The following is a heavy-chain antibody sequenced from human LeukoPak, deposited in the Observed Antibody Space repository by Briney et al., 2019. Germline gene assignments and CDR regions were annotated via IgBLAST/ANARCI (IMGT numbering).Heavy chain of an antibody. Sequence: ASVKVSCKVSGYTLTELSMHWVRQAPGKGLEWMGGFDPEDGETIYAQKFQGRVTMTEDTSTDAAYMELSSLRSEDTAVYYCATDRGYYDSSGYPRTHMDVWGKGTTVTVSS. D-gene: IGHD3-22*01. CDR3: ATDRGYYDSSGYPRTHMDV. J-gene: IGHJ6*03. CDR2: FDPEDGET. CDR1: GYTLTELS. V-gene: IGHV1-24*01.